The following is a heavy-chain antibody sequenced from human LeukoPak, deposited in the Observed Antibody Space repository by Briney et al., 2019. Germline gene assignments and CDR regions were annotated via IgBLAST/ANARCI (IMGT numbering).Heavy chain of an antibody. CDR3: ASQPDYYGSGSYLF. J-gene: IGHJ4*02. CDR2: IYYSGST. Sequence: PSETLSLTCTVSGGSISSYYWSWIRQPPGQGLEWIGYIYYSGSTNYNPSLKSRVTISVDTSKNQFSLKLSSVTAADTAVYYCASQPDYYGSGSYLFWGQGTLVTVSS. CDR1: GGSISSYY. D-gene: IGHD3-10*01. V-gene: IGHV4-59*08.